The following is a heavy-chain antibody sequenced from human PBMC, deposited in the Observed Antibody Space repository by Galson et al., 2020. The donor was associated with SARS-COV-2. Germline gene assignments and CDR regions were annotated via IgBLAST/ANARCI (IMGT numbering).Heavy chain of an antibody. CDR3: TREGWQGGY. D-gene: IGHD6-19*01. Sequence: GGSLRLSCVVSGFTFEEYWMSWFRQAPGKGLEWVANIRGNGSERNYADSVKGRFSISRDNAVNSLFLQMDSLGVEDTAVYYCTREGWQGGYWGQGTRVTVSS. CDR1: GFTFEEYW. CDR2: IRGNGSER. V-gene: IGHV3-7*01. J-gene: IGHJ4*02.